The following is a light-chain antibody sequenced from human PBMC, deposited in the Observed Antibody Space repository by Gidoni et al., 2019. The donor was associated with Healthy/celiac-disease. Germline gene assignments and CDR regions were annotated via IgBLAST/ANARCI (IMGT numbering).Light chain of an antibody. CDR2: GNS. Sequence: QSVLTQPPSVSGAPGQRVTISCTGSSSNIGAGYDVHWYQQLPVTAHKLLIYGNSNRPSGFPDRFSGSKSATSASLAITGLQAEDEADYYCQSYDSSLSGSDWVFGGGTKLTVL. CDR3: QSYDSSLSGSDWV. V-gene: IGLV1-40*01. J-gene: IGLJ3*02. CDR1: SSNIGAGYD.